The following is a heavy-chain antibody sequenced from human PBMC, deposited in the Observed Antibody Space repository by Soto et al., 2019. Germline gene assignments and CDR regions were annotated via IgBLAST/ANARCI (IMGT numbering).Heavy chain of an antibody. CDR3: ARGRRTIFGVVITDYYYYYYYMDV. D-gene: IGHD3-3*01. CDR2: INHSGST. V-gene: IGHV4-34*01. Sequence: PSETLALTCAVYGGSFSGYYWSWIRQPPGKGLGWIGEINHSGSTNYNPSLKSRVTISVDTSKNQFSLKLSSVTAADTAVYYCARGRRTIFGVVITDYYYYYYYMDVWGKGTTVTVSS. J-gene: IGHJ6*03. CDR1: GGSFSGYY.